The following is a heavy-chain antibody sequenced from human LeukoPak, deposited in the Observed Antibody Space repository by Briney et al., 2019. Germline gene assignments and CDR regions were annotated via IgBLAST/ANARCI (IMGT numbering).Heavy chain of an antibody. V-gene: IGHV3-23*01. D-gene: IGHD3-10*01. J-gene: IGHJ4*02. CDR2: ISGSGFST. CDR3: AKDGDDYASGSFYDY. Sequence: GGSLRLSCAASGFTFNNYAMSWVRQAPGKGLEWVSAISGSGFSTYYADSVKGQFTISRDNSKNTLYLQVNSLRAEDTAVYYCAKDGDDYASGSFYDYWGQGTLVTVSS. CDR1: GFTFNNYA.